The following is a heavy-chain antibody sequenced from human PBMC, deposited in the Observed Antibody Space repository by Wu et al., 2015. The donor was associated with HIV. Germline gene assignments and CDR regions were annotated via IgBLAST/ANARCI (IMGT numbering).Heavy chain of an antibody. Sequence: QVQLVQSGAEVKKPGASVKVSCKTSNYTFTSHGFSWVRQAPGQGLEWMGWISAYNGNTNYAQKLQGRVTMTTDTSTSTAYMELRSLTSDDTAMYFCARGPYDYVWGSYRKQGENYFDYWGQGTLVTVSS. D-gene: IGHD3-16*02. CDR2: ISAYNGNT. V-gene: IGHV1-18*01. CDR3: ARGPYDYVWGSYRKQGENYFDY. CDR1: NYTFTSHG. J-gene: IGHJ4*02.